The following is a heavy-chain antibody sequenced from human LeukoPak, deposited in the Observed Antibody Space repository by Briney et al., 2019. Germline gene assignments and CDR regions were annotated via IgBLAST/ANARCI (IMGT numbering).Heavy chain of an antibody. CDR2: IYYSGST. J-gene: IGHJ3*02. CDR3: ARGHSGSDYAFDI. Sequence: SETLSLTCTVSGDSISSYYWSWIRQPPGRGLEWIGYIYYSGSTNYNPSLKSRVTISVDTSKNQFSLKLSSVTAADTAVYYCARGHSGSDYAFDIWGQGTMVTVSS. D-gene: IGHD1-26*01. CDR1: GDSISSYY. V-gene: IGHV4-59*01.